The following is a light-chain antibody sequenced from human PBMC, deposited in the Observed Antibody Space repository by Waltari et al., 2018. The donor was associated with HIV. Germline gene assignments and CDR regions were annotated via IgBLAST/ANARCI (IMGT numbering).Light chain of an antibody. V-gene: IGLV3-21*04. CDR2: DDS. J-gene: IGLJ3*02. CDR3: LLDDGGVGV. CDR1: NIGSES. Sequence: SYVLTQPPSVPVAPGKTARIPCGGNNIGSESVHWYQQKPGQAPVSVNFDDSDRPSGIPGRVSSANCRNAATLAISGVEAGDEAECYWLLDDGGVGVFGGGTKLTVL.